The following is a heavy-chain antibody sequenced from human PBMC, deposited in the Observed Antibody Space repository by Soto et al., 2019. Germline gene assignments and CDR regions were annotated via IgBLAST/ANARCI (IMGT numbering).Heavy chain of an antibody. CDR3: ARAYGMDV. V-gene: IGHV3-74*01. CDR2: IKSDGSST. Sequence: EVQLVESGGGLVQPGGSLRLSCAASGFTFSNYWMHWVREVPGKGLVWVSRIKSDGSSTNYADSVKGRFTISRDNAKNTLYLQMNSLRAEDMAVYYCARAYGMDVWGQGTTVTVSS. J-gene: IGHJ6*02. CDR1: GFTFSNYW.